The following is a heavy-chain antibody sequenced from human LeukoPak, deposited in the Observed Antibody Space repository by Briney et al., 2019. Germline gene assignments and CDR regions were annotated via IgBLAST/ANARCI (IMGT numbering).Heavy chain of an antibody. CDR1: GGSFSGYY. V-gene: IGHV4-34*01. Sequence: PSETLSLTCAVYGGSFSGYYWSWIRQPPGKGLEWIGEINHSGSTNYNPSLKSRVTISVDTSKNQFSLKLSSVTAADTAVYYCVRYCYGEFDYWGQGTLVTVSS. J-gene: IGHJ4*02. CDR2: INHSGST. D-gene: IGHD5-18*01. CDR3: VRYCYGEFDY.